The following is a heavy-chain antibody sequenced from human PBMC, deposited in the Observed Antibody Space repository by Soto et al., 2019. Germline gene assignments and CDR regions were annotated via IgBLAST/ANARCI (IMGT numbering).Heavy chain of an antibody. D-gene: IGHD3-3*01. CDR3: TRGGYTYYDFWGGYPGDYYYYGMDV. J-gene: IGHJ6*02. V-gene: IGHV3-30-3*01. CDR2: ISYDGSNK. Sequence: QVQLVESGGGVVQPGRSLRLSCAASGFTFSSYAMHWVRQAPGKGLEWVAVISYDGSNKYYADSVKGRFTISRDNSKNTLYLERNRLRGEDAGVYCCTRGGYTYYDFWGGYPGDYYYYGMDVWGQGTTVTVSS. CDR1: GFTFSSYA.